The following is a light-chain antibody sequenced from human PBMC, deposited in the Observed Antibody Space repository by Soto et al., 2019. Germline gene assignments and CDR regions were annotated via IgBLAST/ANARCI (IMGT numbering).Light chain of an antibody. V-gene: IGKV3-15*01. J-gene: IGKJ3*01. CDR1: RSVYAN. Sequence: EIVMTQSPATLSVSPGESATLSCRASRSVYANLAWYQQRPGQAPRLLIYGAFTRATDIPARFRGSGSGTELSLTISSVQSEDFAVYYCQQYDVWPFTFGPGTKVDIK. CDR2: GAF. CDR3: QQYDVWPFT.